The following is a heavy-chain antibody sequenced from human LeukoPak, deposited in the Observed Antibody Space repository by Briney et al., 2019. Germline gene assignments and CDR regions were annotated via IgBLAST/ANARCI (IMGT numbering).Heavy chain of an antibody. CDR1: GGSFSGYY. J-gene: IGHJ4*02. CDR3: AREGGGRGGVHWDY. Sequence: SETLSLTCAVYGGSFSGYYWSWIRQPPGKGLEWIGEINHSGSTNYNPSLKSRVTMSVDTSKNQFSLKLSSVTAADTAVYYCAREGGGRGGVHWDYWGQGTLVTVSS. D-gene: IGHD3-16*01. V-gene: IGHV4-34*01. CDR2: INHSGST.